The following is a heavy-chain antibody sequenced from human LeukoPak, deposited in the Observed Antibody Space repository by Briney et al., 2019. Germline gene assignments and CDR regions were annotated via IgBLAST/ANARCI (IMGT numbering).Heavy chain of an antibody. J-gene: IGHJ4*02. V-gene: IGHV4-59*08. CDR1: GGSINSHY. D-gene: IGHD6-19*01. CDR2: IYYSWST. CDR3: VRRDNTGWNYFDY. Sequence: PSETLSLTCTVSGGSINSHYWSWIRQPPGKGLEWIGDIYYSWSTKYNPSLKSRVTISVATSKNHLSLTLTSVLAADTAIYYCVRRDNTGWNYFDYWGQGILVTVSS.